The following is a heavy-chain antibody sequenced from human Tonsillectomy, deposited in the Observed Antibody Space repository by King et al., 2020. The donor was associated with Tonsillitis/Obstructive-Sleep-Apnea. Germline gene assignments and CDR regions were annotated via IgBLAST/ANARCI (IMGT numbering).Heavy chain of an antibody. Sequence: QLVPSGAEVKKPGASVKVSCKASGYSFTGYYMHWVRQAPGQGPEWMGWINPNSGGTKYAQKFQGRVTMTRDMSISTAYMELSRLRSDDTAVYYCARGGSSVDYWGQGTLVTVSS. J-gene: IGHJ4*02. CDR3: ARGGSSVDY. CDR2: INPNSGGT. V-gene: IGHV1-2*02. CDR1: GYSFTGYY. D-gene: IGHD2-2*01.